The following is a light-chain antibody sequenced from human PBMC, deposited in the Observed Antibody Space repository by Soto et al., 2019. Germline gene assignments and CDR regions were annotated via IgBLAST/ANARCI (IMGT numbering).Light chain of an antibody. CDR2: DVT. J-gene: IGLJ1*01. CDR3: NSYTGTSARYA. CDR1: SSDVGRYNY. Sequence: QSALTQPASVSGSPGQSITISCTGTSSDVGRYNYVSWYQQYPGRAPKLIIFDVTNRPSGVSHRFSGSKSGNTASLTISGLQEEDEADYYCNSYTGTSARYAFGTGTKLTVL. V-gene: IGLV2-14*03.